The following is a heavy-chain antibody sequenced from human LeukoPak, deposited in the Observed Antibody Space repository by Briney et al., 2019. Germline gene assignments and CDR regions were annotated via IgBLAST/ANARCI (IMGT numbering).Heavy chain of an antibody. CDR1: GGSISGSSYY. V-gene: IGHV4-61*05. D-gene: IGHD3-3*01. CDR2: IYYSGST. CDR3: ARAYGYYDFWSGYKEVNWFDP. Sequence: SETLSLTCTVSGGSISGSSYYWGWIRQPPGKGLEWIGYIYYSGSTNYNPSLKSRVTISVDTSKNQFSLKLSSVTAADTAAYYCARAYGYYDFWSGYKEVNWFDPWGQGTLVTVSS. J-gene: IGHJ5*02.